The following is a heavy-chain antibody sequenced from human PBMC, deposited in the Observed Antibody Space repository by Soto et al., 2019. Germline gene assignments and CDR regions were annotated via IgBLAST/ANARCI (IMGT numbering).Heavy chain of an antibody. CDR3: ARGPDDYGDYGGRDDAFDI. CDR1: GFTFSSYG. J-gene: IGHJ3*02. CDR2: IWYDGSNK. Sequence: GGSLRLSCAASGFTFSSYGMHWVRQAPGKGLEWVAVIWYDGSNKYYADSVKGRFTISRDNSKNTLYLQMNSLRAEDTAVYYCARGPDDYGDYGGRDDAFDIWGQGTMVTVSS. V-gene: IGHV3-33*01. D-gene: IGHD4-17*01.